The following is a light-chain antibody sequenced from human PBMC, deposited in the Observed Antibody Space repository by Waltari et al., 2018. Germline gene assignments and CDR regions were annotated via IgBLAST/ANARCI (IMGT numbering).Light chain of an antibody. J-gene: IGKJ4*01. Sequence: DIQMTQSPSSVSASVGDRVTITCRASQGIRSWLAWYKQKPGRAPNLLIYAASSLQSGVPARFSGSGSGTEFTLTISSLQPDDFATYYCQQAASFPLTFGGGTKVEIK. V-gene: IGKV1-12*01. CDR3: QQAASFPLT. CDR2: AAS. CDR1: QGIRSW.